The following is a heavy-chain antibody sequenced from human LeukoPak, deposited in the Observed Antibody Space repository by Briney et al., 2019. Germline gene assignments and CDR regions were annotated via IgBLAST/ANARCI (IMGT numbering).Heavy chain of an antibody. CDR2: IWYDGSNK. D-gene: IGHD5-12*01. CDR3: GYSGYDYWFDP. J-gene: IGHJ5*02. CDR1: GFTFSSYG. V-gene: IGHV3-33*01. Sequence: GGSLRLSCAATGFTFSSYGMHWVRQAPGKGLEWVAVIWYDGSNKYYADSVKRRFTISRDNSKNTLYLQMNSLRAEDTAVYYCGYSGYDYWFDPWGQGTLVTVSS.